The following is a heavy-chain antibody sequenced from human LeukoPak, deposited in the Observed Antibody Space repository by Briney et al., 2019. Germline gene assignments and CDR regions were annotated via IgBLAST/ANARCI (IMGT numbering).Heavy chain of an antibody. J-gene: IGHJ6*03. V-gene: IGHV4-4*02. CDR3: ARGIYGSGSYYTLYYYYYMDV. Sequence: PSETLSLTCAVSGGSISSSNWWSWVRQPPGKGLEWIGEIYHSGSTNYNPSLKSRVTISVDTSKNQFSLKLSSVTAADTAVYYCARGIYGSGSYYTLYYYYYMDVWGKGTTVTISS. CDR1: GGSISSSNW. CDR2: IYHSGST. D-gene: IGHD3-10*01.